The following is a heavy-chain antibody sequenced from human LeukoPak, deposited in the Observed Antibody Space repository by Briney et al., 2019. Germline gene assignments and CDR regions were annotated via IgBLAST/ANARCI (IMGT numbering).Heavy chain of an antibody. CDR1: GGSISSGSYY. CDR3: AREGGYSNPFDS. CDR2: IYTSGST. V-gene: IGHV4-61*02. Sequence: SETLSLTCTVSGGSISSGSYYWSWIRQPAGKGLEWIGRIYTSGSTNYNPSLKSRVTISVDTSKNQFSLKLSSVTAADTAVYYCAREGGYSNPFDSWGQGTLVTVSS. D-gene: IGHD5-12*01. J-gene: IGHJ4*02.